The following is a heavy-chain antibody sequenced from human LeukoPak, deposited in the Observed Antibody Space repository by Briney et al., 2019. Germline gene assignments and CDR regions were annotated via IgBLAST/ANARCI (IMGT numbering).Heavy chain of an antibody. D-gene: IGHD1-26*01. CDR1: GGSISSYD. CDR3: ARVRSGSFYDAFDI. CDR2: IDYSGST. J-gene: IGHJ3*02. Sequence: SETLSLTWTVSGGSISSYDWSWIRQPPGKGLEWIGYIDYSGSTNYNPSLKSRVTISVDTSKNHFALNPRSLTAADTAAYYCARVRSGSFYDAFDIWGQGTMVTVSS. V-gene: IGHV4-59*01.